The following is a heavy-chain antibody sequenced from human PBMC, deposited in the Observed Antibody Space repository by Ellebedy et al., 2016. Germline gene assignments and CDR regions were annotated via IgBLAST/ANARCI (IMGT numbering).Heavy chain of an antibody. D-gene: IGHD1-14*01. CDR2: MYGGGTE. CDR1: GFSVTSND. CDR3: VTRHNGAFDL. J-gene: IGHJ3*01. V-gene: IGHV3-53*01. Sequence: GGSLRLXCAASGFSVTSNDMSWVRQAPGRGLELVSLMYGGGTEYYADSVKGRFTITRDNSKNTLYLQMSGLEVGDSALYYCVTRHNGAFDLWGQGTMVTVSS.